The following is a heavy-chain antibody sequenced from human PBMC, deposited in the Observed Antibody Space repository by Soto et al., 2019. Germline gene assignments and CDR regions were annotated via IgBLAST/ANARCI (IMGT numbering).Heavy chain of an antibody. J-gene: IGHJ4*02. CDR2: IYYSGST. D-gene: IGHD6-19*01. Sequence: ASETLSLTCTVSGGSISSYYWSWIRQPPGKGLEWIGYIYYSGSTNYNPSLKSRVTISVDTSKNQFSLKLSSVTAADTAVYYCASTDSSGFFDYWGQGTLVTVSS. V-gene: IGHV4-59*08. CDR1: GGSISSYY. CDR3: ASTDSSGFFDY.